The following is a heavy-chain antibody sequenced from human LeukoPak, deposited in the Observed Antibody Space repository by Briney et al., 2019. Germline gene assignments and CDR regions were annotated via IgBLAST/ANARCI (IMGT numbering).Heavy chain of an antibody. CDR1: GFTFSSYS. D-gene: IGHD3-16*01. CDR2: ISSSSSYI. V-gene: IGHV3-21*01. Sequence: GGSLRLSCAASGFTFSSYSMNWVRQAPGKGLEWVSSISSSSSYIYYADSVKGRFTISRDNAKNSLYLQMNSLRAEDTAVYYCARVWGIIADDAFDIWGQGTMVIVSS. J-gene: IGHJ3*02. CDR3: ARVWGIIADDAFDI.